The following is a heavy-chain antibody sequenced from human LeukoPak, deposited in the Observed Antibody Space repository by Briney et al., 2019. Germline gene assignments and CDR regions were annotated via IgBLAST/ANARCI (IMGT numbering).Heavy chain of an antibody. CDR1: GYTFTSYG. J-gene: IGHJ4*02. D-gene: IGHD3-10*01. CDR3: ARDRVWFGGLYRGDLDY. CDR2: ISAYNGNT. Sequence: ASVKVSCKASGYTFTSYGISWVRQAPGQGLEWMGWISAYNGNTNYAQKLQGRVTMTTDTSTSTAYMELRSLRSDDTAVYYCARDRVWFGGLYRGDLDYWGQGTLVTVSS. V-gene: IGHV1-18*01.